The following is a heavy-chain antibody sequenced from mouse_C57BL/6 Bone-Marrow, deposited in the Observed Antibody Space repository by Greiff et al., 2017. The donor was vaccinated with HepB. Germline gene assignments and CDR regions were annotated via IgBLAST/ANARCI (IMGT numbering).Heavy chain of an antibody. J-gene: IGHJ2*01. V-gene: IGHV1-72*01. CDR2: IDSNSGGT. D-gene: IGHD2-2*01. CDR1: GYTFTSYW. CDR3: AMIRLRRGYYFDY. Sequence: QVQLQPGAELVKPGASVKLSCTASGYTFTSYWMHWVKQRPGRGLEWIGRIDSNSGGTKYNEKFKSKATLTVDKPSSTAYMQLSSLTSEDSAVYYCAMIRLRRGYYFDYWGQGTTLTVSS.